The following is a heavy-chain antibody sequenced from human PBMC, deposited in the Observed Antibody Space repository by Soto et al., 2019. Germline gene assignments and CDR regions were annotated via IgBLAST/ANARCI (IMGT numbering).Heavy chain of an antibody. D-gene: IGHD4-17*01. Sequence: SETLSLTCTVSGDSISSFYWSWIRQPAGKGLEWIGRVYTSGNTDYNPSLKSRLTMSVDTSKNQLSLKLRSVTAADTAAYYCVRDQSDYGGGNWFDPWGPGTLVTVPQ. CDR2: VYTSGNT. CDR1: GDSISSFY. V-gene: IGHV4-4*07. J-gene: IGHJ5*02. CDR3: VRDQSDYGGGNWFDP.